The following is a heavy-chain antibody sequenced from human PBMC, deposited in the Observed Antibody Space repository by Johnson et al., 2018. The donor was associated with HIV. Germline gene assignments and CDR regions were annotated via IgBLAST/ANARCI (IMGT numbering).Heavy chain of an antibody. Sequence: VQLVESGGGLIQPGGSLRLSCAVSGLSVSINYITWVRQAPGKGLEWVSVIHSGGSTYYADSVEGRFTISRDNSKNTVLLQMNSLRVEDTAVYYCARDGWGSRGWDDAFDIWGQGTMVTISS. D-gene: IGHD6-19*01. V-gene: IGHV3-53*01. CDR1: GLSVSINY. J-gene: IGHJ3*02. CDR3: ARDGWGSRGWDDAFDI. CDR2: IHSGGST.